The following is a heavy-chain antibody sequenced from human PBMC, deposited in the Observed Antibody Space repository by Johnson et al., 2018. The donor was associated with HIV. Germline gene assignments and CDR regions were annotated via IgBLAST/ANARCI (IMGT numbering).Heavy chain of an antibody. J-gene: IGHJ3*02. Sequence: VRLVESGGGVVQPGGSLRLSCAASGFSFSTYGMHWVRQAPGKGLKWVSFIRYDGSNKYYADSVKGRFTISRDNSKNTLYLQMNSLRTEDTAVYYCAKKKAADGTGGGAFDIWGQGTMVTVSS. D-gene: IGHD6-13*01. V-gene: IGHV3-30*02. CDR1: GFSFSTYG. CDR3: AKKKAADGTGGGAFDI. CDR2: IRYDGSNK.